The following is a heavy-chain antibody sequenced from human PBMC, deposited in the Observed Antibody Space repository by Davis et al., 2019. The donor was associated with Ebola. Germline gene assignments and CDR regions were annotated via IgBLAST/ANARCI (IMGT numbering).Heavy chain of an antibody. V-gene: IGHV1-46*01. J-gene: IGHJ4*02. CDR1: GYTFTSYY. D-gene: IGHD6-6*01. Sequence: ASVKVSCKASGYTFTSYYMHWVRQAPGQGLEWMGIINPSGGSTSYAQKFQGRVTMTRDTSTSTVYMELSSLRSEDTAVYYCARIAPGGSSSSPGDDYWGQGTLVTVSS. CDR3: ARIAPGGSSSSPGDDY. CDR2: INPSGGST.